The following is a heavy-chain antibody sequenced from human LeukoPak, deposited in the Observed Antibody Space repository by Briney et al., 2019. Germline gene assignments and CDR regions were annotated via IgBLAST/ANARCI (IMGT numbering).Heavy chain of an antibody. CDR1: GFTFSRYW. CDR3: ARGATTIDY. D-gene: IGHD5-24*01. V-gene: IGHV3-74*01. CDR2: INSDGSTT. J-gene: IGHJ4*02. Sequence: GGSLRLSCAASGFTFSRYWIHWVRQAPGKGLVWVSRINSDGSTTTYADSVKGRFTISRDNAKNSLYLQMNSLRAEDTAVYYCARGATTIDYWGQGTLVTVSS.